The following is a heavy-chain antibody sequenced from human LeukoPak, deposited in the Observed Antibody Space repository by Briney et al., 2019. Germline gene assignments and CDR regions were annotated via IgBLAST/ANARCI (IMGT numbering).Heavy chain of an antibody. J-gene: IGHJ1*01. D-gene: IGHD6-19*01. CDR3: AKARSGWEYFQH. V-gene: IGHV3-30*18. Sequence: GRSLRLSCAASGFTFSSYGMHWVRQAPGKGLEWVAVISYDGSNKYYADSVKGRFTISRDNSKNTLYLQMNSLRAEDTAVYYCAKARSGWEYFQHWGQGTLVTVSS. CDR2: ISYDGSNK. CDR1: GFTFSSYG.